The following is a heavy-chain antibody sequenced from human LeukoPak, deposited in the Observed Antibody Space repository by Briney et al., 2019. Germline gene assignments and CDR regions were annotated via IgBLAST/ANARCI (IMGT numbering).Heavy chain of an antibody. CDR3: ATAGLGAFYYYMDV. Sequence: ASVKVSCKASGGTFSSYAISWVRQAPGQGLEWMGGIIPIFGTANYAQKFQGRVTMTEDTSTDTAYMELSSLRSEDTAVYYCATAGLGAFYYYMDVWGKGTTVTVSS. V-gene: IGHV1-69*06. CDR1: GGTFSSYA. J-gene: IGHJ6*03. D-gene: IGHD3-10*01. CDR2: IIPIFGTA.